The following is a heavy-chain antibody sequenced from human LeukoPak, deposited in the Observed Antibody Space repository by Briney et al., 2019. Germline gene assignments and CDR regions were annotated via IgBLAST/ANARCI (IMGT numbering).Heavy chain of an antibody. D-gene: IGHD3-10*01. V-gene: IGHV4-59*01. Sequence: SETLSPTCTVSGGSISSYYWSWIRQPPGKGLEWIGYIYYSGSTNYNPSLKSRVTISVDTSKNQFSLKLSSVTAADTAVYYCARDNPLMVRGFDPWGQGTLVTVSS. CDR3: ARDNPLMVRGFDP. CDR2: IYYSGST. J-gene: IGHJ5*02. CDR1: GGSISSYY.